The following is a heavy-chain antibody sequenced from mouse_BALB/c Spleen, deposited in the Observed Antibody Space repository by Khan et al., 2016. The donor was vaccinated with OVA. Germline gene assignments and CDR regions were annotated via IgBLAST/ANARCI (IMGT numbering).Heavy chain of an antibody. CDR3: ARSGYDYFAY. V-gene: IGHV1-80*01. CDR1: GYAFSNYW. J-gene: IGHJ3*01. CDR2: IYPGDGDT. D-gene: IGHD2-14*01. Sequence: QVQLKESGAELVRPGSSVKISCKASGYAFSNYWMNWVKQRPGQGLEWIGQIYPGDGDTSFNGKFRGKATLTADKSSSTAYMQLSSLTSEDSAVYFCARSGYDYFAYRGQGTLVTVSA.